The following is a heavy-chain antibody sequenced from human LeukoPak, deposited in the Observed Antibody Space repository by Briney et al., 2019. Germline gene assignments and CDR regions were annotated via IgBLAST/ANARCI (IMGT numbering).Heavy chain of an antibody. J-gene: IGHJ4*02. CDR3: ATAVFGATFDY. V-gene: IGHV1-24*01. CDR2: FDPEDAET. D-gene: IGHD3-10*02. CDR1: GYTLAELS. Sequence: ASVKVSCKVSGYTLAELSIHWVRQAPGKGLEWMGYFDPEDAETICAQKFQGRVTMTEDTSTDTAYMDLSSLRSEDTAVYYCATAVFGATFDYWGQGTLVTVSS.